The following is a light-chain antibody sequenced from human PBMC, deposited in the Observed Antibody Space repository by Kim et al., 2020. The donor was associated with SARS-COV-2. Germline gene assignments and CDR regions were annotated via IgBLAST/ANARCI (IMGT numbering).Light chain of an antibody. J-gene: IGLJ2*01. CDR1: SSDVGAYNY. V-gene: IGLV2-8*01. Sequence: VTISVTGTSSDVGAYNYVSWYQPHPGKAPTLMIYEVSKRPSGVPARFSGSKSGNTASLTVSGLQAEDEADYYCSSYGGSNNLLFGGGTKVTVL. CDR3: SSYGGSNNLL. CDR2: EVS.